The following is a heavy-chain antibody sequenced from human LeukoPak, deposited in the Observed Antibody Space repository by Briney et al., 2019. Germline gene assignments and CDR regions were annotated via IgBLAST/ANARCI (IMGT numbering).Heavy chain of an antibody. CDR3: ARAGGYCTNGVCYDDYFDY. V-gene: IGHV3-11*04. Sequence: PGGSLRLSCAASGSTFSDYYMSWIRQAPGKGLEWVSYISSSGSTIYYADSVKGRFTISRDNAKNSLYLQMNSLRAEDTAVYYCARAGGYCTNGVCYDDYFDYWGQGTLVTVSS. CDR1: GSTFSDYY. CDR2: ISSSGSTI. D-gene: IGHD2-8*01. J-gene: IGHJ4*02.